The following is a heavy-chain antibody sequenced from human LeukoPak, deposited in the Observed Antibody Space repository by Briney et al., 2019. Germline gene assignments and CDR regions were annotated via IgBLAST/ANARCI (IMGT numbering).Heavy chain of an antibody. CDR2: INPNSGGT. J-gene: IGHJ6*02. V-gene: IGHV1-2*02. CDR3: ARDWAITMVRGVISNYGMDV. CDR1: GYTFTSYY. D-gene: IGHD3-10*01. Sequence: GASVKVSCKASGYTFTSYYMHWVRQAPGQGLEWMGWINPNSGGTNYAQKFQGRVTMTRDTSISTAYMELSRLRSDDTAVYYCARDWAITMVRGVISNYGMDVWGQGTTVTVSS.